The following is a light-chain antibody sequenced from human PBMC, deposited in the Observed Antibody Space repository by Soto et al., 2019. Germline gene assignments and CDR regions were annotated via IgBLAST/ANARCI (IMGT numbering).Light chain of an antibody. J-gene: IGKJ1*01. Sequence: EIVLTQSPVILSLSPGERATLSCRASHSVSSNLAWYQQKPGQAPRLLIYDASNRATGIPARFSGSGSGTDFTLTISSLEPEDTAVYYCQQRTDWRTFGQGTKVEIK. CDR2: DAS. CDR1: HSVSSN. V-gene: IGKV3-11*01. CDR3: QQRTDWRT.